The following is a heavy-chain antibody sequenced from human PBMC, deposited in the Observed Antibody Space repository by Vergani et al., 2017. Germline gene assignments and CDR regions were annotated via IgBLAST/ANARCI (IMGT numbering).Heavy chain of an antibody. D-gene: IGHD6-13*01. J-gene: IGHJ4*02. CDR1: GGTFSSYA. Sequence: QVQLVQSGAEVKKPGSSVKVSCKASGGTFSSYAISWVRQAPGQGLEWMGGIIPIFGTANYAQQFQGRVTITADESTSTAYMELSSLVSEDTAVYYCARARGRTFRYSSSWDLDYWGQGTLVTVSS. CDR3: ARARGRTFRYSSSWDLDY. CDR2: IIPIFGTA. V-gene: IGHV1-69*13.